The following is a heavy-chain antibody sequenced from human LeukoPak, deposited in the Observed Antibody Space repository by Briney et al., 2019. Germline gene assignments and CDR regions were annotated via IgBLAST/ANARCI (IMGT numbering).Heavy chain of an antibody. J-gene: IGHJ4*02. CDR1: GFTFSSYS. CDR3: AIIAAAGTGEFDY. Sequence: GGSLRLSCAASGFTFSSYSMNWVRQAPGKGLEWVSSISSSSSYIYYADSVKGRFTISRDNAKNSLYLQMNSLRAEDTAVYYCAIIAAAGTGEFDYWGQGTLVTVSS. D-gene: IGHD6-13*01. V-gene: IGHV3-21*01. CDR2: ISSSSSYI.